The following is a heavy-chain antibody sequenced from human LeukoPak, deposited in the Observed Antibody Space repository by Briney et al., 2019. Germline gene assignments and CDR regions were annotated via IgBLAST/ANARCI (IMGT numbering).Heavy chain of an antibody. CDR2: IKQDRSEK. CDR3: ARLREIPVFGVVTKSTSYFDY. D-gene: IGHD3-3*01. CDR1: GFTLRGYG. J-gene: IGHJ4*02. V-gene: IGHV3-7*01. Sequence: GGSLRLSCAASGFTLRGYGMHWVRQAPGKGLELVANIKQDRSEKYYVDSVKGRFTISRDNAKNSLYLQMNSLRAEDTAVYYCARLREIPVFGVVTKSTSYFDYWGQGTLVTVSS.